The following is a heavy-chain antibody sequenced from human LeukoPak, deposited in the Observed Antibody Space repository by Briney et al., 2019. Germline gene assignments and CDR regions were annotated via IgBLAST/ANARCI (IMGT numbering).Heavy chain of an antibody. J-gene: IGHJ6*02. V-gene: IGHV4-59*01. CDR2: IYYSGST. CDR3: ARGFGAPNYYYGMDV. Sequence: SETLSLTCTVSGGSINSDYWSWIRQPPGKGLEWIGNIYYSGSTNYNPSLKSRVTISVDTSKNQFSLKLSSVTAADTAVYYCARGFGAPNYYYGMDVWGQGTTVTVSS. CDR1: GGSINSDY. D-gene: IGHD3-10*01.